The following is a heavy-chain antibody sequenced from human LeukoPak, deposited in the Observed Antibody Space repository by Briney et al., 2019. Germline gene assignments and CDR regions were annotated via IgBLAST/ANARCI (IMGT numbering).Heavy chain of an antibody. V-gene: IGHV3-23*01. D-gene: IGHD3-22*01. J-gene: IGHJ6*03. CDR1: GFTFSSYA. CDR2: ISGSGGST. Sequence: GGSLRLSCAASGFTFSSYAMSWVRQAPGKGLEWVSAISGSGGSTYYADSVKGRFTISRDNSKNTLYLQMNSLRAEDTAVYYCVAASPLLSGDSSGYYDYMDVWGKGTTVTVSS. CDR3: VAASPLLSGDSSGYYDYMDV.